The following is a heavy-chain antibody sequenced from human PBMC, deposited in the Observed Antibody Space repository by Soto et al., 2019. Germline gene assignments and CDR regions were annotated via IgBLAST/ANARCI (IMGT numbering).Heavy chain of an antibody. V-gene: IGHV3-21*06. Sequence: GGSLRLSCAASGFTFTRYSMNWVRQAPGKGLEWVSSISSTTNYIYYGDSMKGRFTISRDNGKNSLYLEIHSLRAEDTAVYYCARESEDLTSNFDYWGQGTLVPSPQ. CDR3: ARESEDLTSNFDY. CDR2: ISSTTNYI. CDR1: GFTFTRYS. J-gene: IGHJ4*02.